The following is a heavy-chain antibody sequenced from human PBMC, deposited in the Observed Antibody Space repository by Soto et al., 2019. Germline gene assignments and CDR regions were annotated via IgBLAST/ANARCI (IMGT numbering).Heavy chain of an antibody. V-gene: IGHV3-15*01. D-gene: IGHD2-15*01. CDR2: IKRKSDHGTT. Sequence: EMQLVESGGGLVEPGGSLRLSCAASGFAFSHVWMTWVRQAPGKGLEWVGRIKRKSDHGTTDYAAAVKGRFTISRDDSKNTLDLQIDSLKTEDTAVYYCATEGQMSGASDWADYFDHWGRGTLVTVSS. CDR3: ATEGQMSGASDWADYFDH. J-gene: IGHJ4*01. CDR1: GFAFSHVW.